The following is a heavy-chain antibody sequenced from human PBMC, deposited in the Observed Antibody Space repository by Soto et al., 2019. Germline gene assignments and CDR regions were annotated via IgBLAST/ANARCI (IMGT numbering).Heavy chain of an antibody. D-gene: IGHD5-12*01. V-gene: IGHV1-46*01. CDR3: ARGLEYSFGYTWFDP. CDR2: INPTEGRT. CDR1: GYPFTSYH. J-gene: IGHJ5*02. Sequence: QVQLVQSGAEVRKPGASLKLSCQTSGYPFTSYHMHWVRQAPGQGLEWMGVINPTEGRTRYSQRFQDRVTMTRDTYTSTVYMELRSLRSEDTATYFCARGLEYSFGYTWFDPWGQGTLVTVSS.